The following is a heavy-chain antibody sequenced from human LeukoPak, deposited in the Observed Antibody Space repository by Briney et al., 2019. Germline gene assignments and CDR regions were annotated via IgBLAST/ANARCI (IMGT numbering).Heavy chain of an antibody. CDR3: ARVSYSYGPFDY. V-gene: IGHV3-21*01. CDR2: ISSSSSYI. Sequence: GGSLRLSCGASGFTFSSNTMKWVRQAPGKGLEWGSSISSSSSYIYYADSVKGRFTISRDNAKNSLYLQMNSLRAEDTAVYYCARVSYSYGPFDYWGQGTLVTVSS. D-gene: IGHD5-18*01. J-gene: IGHJ4*02. CDR1: GFTFSSNT.